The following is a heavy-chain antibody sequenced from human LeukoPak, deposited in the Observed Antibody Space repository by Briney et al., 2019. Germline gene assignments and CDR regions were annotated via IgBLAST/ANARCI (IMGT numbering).Heavy chain of an antibody. Sequence: ASVKVSCKASGFTFTSFYMHWVRQAPGQGLEWMGWINPNSGGTNYAQKFQGRVTMTRDTSISTAYMELSRLRSDDTAVYYCARDLAAAGAVIDYWGQGTLVTVSS. CDR2: INPNSGGT. D-gene: IGHD6-13*01. CDR1: GFTFTSFY. CDR3: ARDLAAAGAVIDY. V-gene: IGHV1-2*02. J-gene: IGHJ4*02.